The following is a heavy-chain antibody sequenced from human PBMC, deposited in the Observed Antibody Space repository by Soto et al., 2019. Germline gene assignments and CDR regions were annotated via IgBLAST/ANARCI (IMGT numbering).Heavy chain of an antibody. CDR1: GGSISSGDYY. V-gene: IGHV4-30-4*01. J-gene: IGHJ4*02. CDR2: IYYSGST. CDR3: ARSGYCTNGVCYTPFDY. Sequence: PSETLSLTCTVSGGSISSGDYYWSWIRQPPGKGLEWIGYIYYSGSTYYNPSLKSRVIISVDTSKNQFSLKLSSVTAADTAVYYCARSGYCTNGVCYTPFDYWGQGTLVTVSS. D-gene: IGHD2-8*01.